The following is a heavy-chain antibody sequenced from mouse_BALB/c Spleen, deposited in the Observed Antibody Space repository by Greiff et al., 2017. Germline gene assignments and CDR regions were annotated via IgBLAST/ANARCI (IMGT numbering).Heavy chain of an antibody. D-gene: IGHD4-1*01. Sequence: VQLKESGPSLVKPSQTLSLTCSVTGDSITSGYWNWIRKFPGNKLEYMGYISYSGSTYYNPSLKSRISITRDTSKNQYYLQLTSVTTEDTATYYCARYLTGTGGYFDYWGQGTTLTVSS. CDR2: ISYSGST. J-gene: IGHJ2*01. CDR1: GDSITSGY. V-gene: IGHV3-8*02. CDR3: ARYLTGTGGYFDY.